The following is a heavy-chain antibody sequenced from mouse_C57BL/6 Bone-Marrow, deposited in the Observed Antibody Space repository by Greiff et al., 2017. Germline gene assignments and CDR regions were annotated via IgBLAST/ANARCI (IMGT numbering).Heavy chain of an antibody. J-gene: IGHJ1*03. CDR3: AKWYFDV. Sequence: QVQLQQSGPELVKPGASVKISCKASGYAFSSSWMNWVKQRPGKGLEWIGRIYPGDGDTNYNGKFKGKATLTADKASSTAYMQLSSLTSEDSAVSFCAKWYFDVWGTGTTVTVSS. CDR2: IYPGDGDT. V-gene: IGHV1-82*01. CDR1: GYAFSSSW.